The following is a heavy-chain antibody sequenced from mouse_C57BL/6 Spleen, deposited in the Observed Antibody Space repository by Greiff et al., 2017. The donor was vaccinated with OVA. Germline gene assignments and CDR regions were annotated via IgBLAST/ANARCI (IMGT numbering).Heavy chain of an antibody. CDR3: ARWGYYGSSPHWYFDV. J-gene: IGHJ1*03. CDR1: GYAFSSYW. V-gene: IGHV1-80*01. D-gene: IGHD1-1*01. CDR2: IYPGDGDT. Sequence: VQLVESGAELVKPGASVKISCKASGYAFSSYWMNWVKQRPGKGLEWIGQIYPGDGDTNYNGKFKGKATLTADKSSSTAYMQLSSLTSEDSAVYFCARWGYYGSSPHWYFDVWGTGTTVTVSS.